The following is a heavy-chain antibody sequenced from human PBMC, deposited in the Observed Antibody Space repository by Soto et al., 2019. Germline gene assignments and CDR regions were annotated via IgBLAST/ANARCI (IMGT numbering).Heavy chain of an antibody. CDR3: ARQYGGSYADY. CDR2: IYYSGST. V-gene: IGHV4-59*08. J-gene: IGHJ4*02. Sequence: PSETLSLTCTFSGGSISSYYWSWIRQPPGKGLEWIGYIYYSGSTNYNPSLKSRVTISVDTSKNQFSLKLSSVTAADTAVYYCARQYGGSYADYWGQGTLVTVSS. CDR1: GGSISSYY. D-gene: IGHD1-26*01.